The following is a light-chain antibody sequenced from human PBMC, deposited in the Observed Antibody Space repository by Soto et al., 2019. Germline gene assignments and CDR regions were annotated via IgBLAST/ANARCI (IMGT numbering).Light chain of an antibody. Sequence: QLVLTQPPSASGAPGQRVTISCSGTSSNIGTNTVNWYRQLPGTAPKLLIYNNDQRPSGVPDRFSGSKSGTSASLAISGLQSEDEADYYCAAWDDSLNGYVAFGGGTKLTVL. CDR1: SSNIGTNT. CDR3: AAWDDSLNGYVA. CDR2: NND. J-gene: IGLJ2*01. V-gene: IGLV1-44*01.